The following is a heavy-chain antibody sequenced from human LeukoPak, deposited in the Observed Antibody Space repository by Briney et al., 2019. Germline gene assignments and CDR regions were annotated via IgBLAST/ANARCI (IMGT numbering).Heavy chain of an antibody. CDR3: ARVYCSGGNCFHFDY. Sequence: SETLSLTCTLSGGSISGYYGSWLRHPAGEGLDWIGRMYSSGLTDYNPSLKRRATMSLDTSKNQFSLKLSSVTAADTAMYYCARVYCSGGNCFHFDYWGQGTLVTVSS. CDR1: GGSISGYY. J-gene: IGHJ4*02. V-gene: IGHV4-4*07. CDR2: MYSSGLT. D-gene: IGHD2-15*01.